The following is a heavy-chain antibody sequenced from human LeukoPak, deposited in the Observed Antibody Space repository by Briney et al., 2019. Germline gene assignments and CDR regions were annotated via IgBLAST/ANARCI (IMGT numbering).Heavy chain of an antibody. CDR1: GGSISSSSYH. CDR2: IYYSGNT. V-gene: IGHV4-39*01. CDR3: ARLFSSSWYRGAFDL. J-gene: IGHJ3*01. Sequence: PSETLSLTCTVSGGSISSSSYHWGWIRQPPGKGLEWIGSIYYSGNTYYNPSLKSRVTISVDTSKNQFSLKLSSVTAADTAVYYCARLFSSSWYRGAFDLWGQGTMVTVSS. D-gene: IGHD6-13*01.